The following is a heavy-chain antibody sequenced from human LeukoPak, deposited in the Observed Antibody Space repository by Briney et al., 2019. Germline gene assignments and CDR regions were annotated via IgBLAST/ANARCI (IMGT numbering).Heavy chain of an antibody. J-gene: IGHJ4*02. V-gene: IGHV3-66*02. D-gene: IGHD6-13*01. CDR1: GFTVSSSY. CDR3: ARAFVTAAGFFDT. CDR2: IYAGGTT. Sequence: GGSLRLSCAASGFTVSSSYMSWVRQAPGKGLEWVSVIYAGGTTHYADSVKGRFTISRDNSVNTLYLQVNSLRTEDTAVYRCARAFVTAAGFFDTWGRGTLVTVSS.